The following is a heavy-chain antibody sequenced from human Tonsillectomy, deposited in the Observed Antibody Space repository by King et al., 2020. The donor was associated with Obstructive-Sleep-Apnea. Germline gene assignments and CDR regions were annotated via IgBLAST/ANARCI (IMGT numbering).Heavy chain of an antibody. CDR2: IIGSGDST. Sequence: VQLVESGGGLVQLWGALRLSCAASGFTFSTYAISWGRQAPGKWLERVSTIIGSGDSTYYADTVKGLFTISRDNSNNTLYPQRNRLRAEDTADYHCAKAGWVDTMSGGEEPGSDYWGQGTLVTVSS. V-gene: IGHV3-23*04. CDR3: AKAGWVDTMSGGEEPGSDY. J-gene: IGHJ4*02. CDR1: GFTFSTYA. D-gene: IGHD3-22*01.